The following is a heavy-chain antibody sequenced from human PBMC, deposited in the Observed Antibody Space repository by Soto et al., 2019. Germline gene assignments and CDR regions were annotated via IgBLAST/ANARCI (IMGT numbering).Heavy chain of an antibody. CDR1: GSTFTSYY. D-gene: IGHD2-15*01. CDR3: ARDISTVVVAATLRDGPFDI. J-gene: IGHJ3*02. CDR2: INPSGGST. V-gene: IGHV1-46*01. Sequence: ASVKVSCKASGSTFTSYYMHWVRQAPGQGLEWMGIINPSGGSTSYAQKFQGRVTMTRDTSTSTVYMELSSLRSEDTAVYYCARDISTVVVAATLRDGPFDIWGQGTMVTVSS.